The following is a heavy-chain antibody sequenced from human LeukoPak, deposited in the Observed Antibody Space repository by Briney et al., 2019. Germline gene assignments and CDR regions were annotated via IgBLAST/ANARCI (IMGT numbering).Heavy chain of an antibody. CDR1: GFSFSNAW. CDR2: IKSKTDGGTT. CDR3: TTDLKPLRNRLGHSSSWTRVGGVDY. J-gene: IGHJ4*02. V-gene: IGHV3-15*01. D-gene: IGHD6-13*01. Sequence: PEGALRLSFAAYGFSFSNAWMSWGRQAPGKGLEWVGRIKSKTDGGTTDYAVPVKGRFTISRDDSKNTLYLQMNSLKTEDTAVYYCTTDLKPLRNRLGHSSSWTRVGGVDYWGQGTLVTVSS.